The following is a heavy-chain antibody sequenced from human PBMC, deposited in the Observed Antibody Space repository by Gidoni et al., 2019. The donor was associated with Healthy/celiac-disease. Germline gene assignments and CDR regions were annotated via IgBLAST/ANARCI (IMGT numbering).Heavy chain of an antibody. Sequence: QVQLQQWGAGLLKPSETLSLTCAVYGGSFSGYYWSWIRQPPGKGLEWIGEINHSGSTNYNPSLKSRVTISVDTSKNQFSLKLSSVTAADTAVYYCARYRPSITIFGVVISVFDPWGQGTLVTVSS. CDR3: ARYRPSITIFGVVISVFDP. V-gene: IGHV4-34*01. J-gene: IGHJ5*02. CDR1: GGSFSGYY. D-gene: IGHD3-3*01. CDR2: INHSGST.